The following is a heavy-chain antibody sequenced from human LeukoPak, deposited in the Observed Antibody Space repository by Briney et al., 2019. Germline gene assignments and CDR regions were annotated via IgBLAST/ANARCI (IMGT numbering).Heavy chain of an antibody. D-gene: IGHD6-6*01. CDR2: ISGSGGST. J-gene: IGHJ1*01. CDR3: AKVEYSSNIPQH. V-gene: IGHV3-23*01. CDR1: GFTFSIYA. Sequence: GGSLRLSCAASGFTFSIYAMSWVRQAPGKGLEWVSAISGSGGSTYYADSVKGRFTISRDNSKNTQYLQMNSLRAEDTAVYYCAKVEYSSNIPQHWGQGTLVTVSS.